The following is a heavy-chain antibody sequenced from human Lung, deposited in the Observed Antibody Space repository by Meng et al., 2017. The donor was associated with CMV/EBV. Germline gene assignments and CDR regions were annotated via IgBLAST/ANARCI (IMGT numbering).Heavy chain of an antibody. CDR1: GDSITNHNW. Sequence: QLQLRESGPALVKPSETLSLTCAVSGDSITNHNWWALVRQPPGKGLEWIGEIPHRGSSAYNPSLKSRVSMSIDKSKNQFSLKLTSVTAADMAVYHCLRRSGGSVWGQGTLVTVSS. J-gene: IGHJ1*01. V-gene: IGHV4-4*02. D-gene: IGHD3-10*01. CDR3: LRRSGGSV. CDR2: IPHRGSS.